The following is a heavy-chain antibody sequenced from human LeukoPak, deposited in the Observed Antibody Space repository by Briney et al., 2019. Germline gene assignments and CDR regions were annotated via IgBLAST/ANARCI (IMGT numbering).Heavy chain of an antibody. J-gene: IGHJ4*02. Sequence: TGGSLRLSCAASGFTFSSYWMSWVRQAPGKGLEWVANIKQDGSEKYYVDSVKGRFTISRDNSKNTLYLQMNSLRAEDTAVYYCARDTDGDYVFDYWGQGTLVTVSS. CDR2: IKQDGSEK. CDR1: GFTFSSYW. CDR3: ARDTDGDYVFDY. V-gene: IGHV3-7*01. D-gene: IGHD4-17*01.